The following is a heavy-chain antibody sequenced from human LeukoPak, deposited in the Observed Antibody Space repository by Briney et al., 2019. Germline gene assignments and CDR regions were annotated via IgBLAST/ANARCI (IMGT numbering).Heavy chain of an antibody. J-gene: IGHJ4*02. D-gene: IGHD3-22*01. CDR3: ARRYYYDSSGYYFGY. V-gene: IGHV3-20*04. CDR2: INWNGGST. Sequence: GGSLRLSCAASGFTFYDYGMSWVRQAPGKGLEWVSGINWNGGSTGYADSVKGRFTISRDNAKNSLYLQMNSLRAEDTALYYCARRYYYDSSGYYFGYWGQGTLVTVSS. CDR1: GFTFYDYG.